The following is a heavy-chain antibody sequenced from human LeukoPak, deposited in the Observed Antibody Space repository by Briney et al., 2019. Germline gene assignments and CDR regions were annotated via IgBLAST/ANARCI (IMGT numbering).Heavy chain of an antibody. V-gene: IGHV1-24*01. CDR2: FDPEDGET. D-gene: IGHD6-13*01. Sequence: ASVKVSCKVSGYTLTELSMHWVRQAPGKGLEWMGGFDPEDGETIYAQKFQGRVTMTEDTSTDTAYMELSSLRSEDTAVYYCAREGFSSNLQSYNWFDPWGQGTLVTVSS. CDR3: AREGFSSNLQSYNWFDP. J-gene: IGHJ5*02. CDR1: GYTLTELS.